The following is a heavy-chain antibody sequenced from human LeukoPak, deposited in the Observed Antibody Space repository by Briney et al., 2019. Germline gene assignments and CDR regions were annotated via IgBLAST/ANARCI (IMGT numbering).Heavy chain of an antibody. J-gene: IGHJ6*03. CDR3: ARGSSWPEGYYYYMDV. CDR2: ISSYNDNT. D-gene: IGHD6-13*01. Sequence: GASVKVSCKASGYTFSNYGISWVRQAPGQGLEWMAWISSYNDNTNYAQKLQGRVTMTTDTSTSTAYMELRSLRSDDTAVYYCARGSSWPEGYYYYMDVWGKGTTVTVSS. V-gene: IGHV1-18*01. CDR1: GYTFSNYG.